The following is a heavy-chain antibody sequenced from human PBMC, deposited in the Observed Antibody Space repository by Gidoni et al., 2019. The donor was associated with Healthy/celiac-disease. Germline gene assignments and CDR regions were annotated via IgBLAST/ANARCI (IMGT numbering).Heavy chain of an antibody. Sequence: QVQLQESGPGLVKPSQTLSLTCTVSGGSISSGDYYWSWIRPPPGKGLEWIGYIYYSGSTYYNPSLKSRVTISVDTSKNQFSLKLSSVTAADTAVYYCARVKYCSGGSCYIMGYYYYYMDVWGKGTTVTVSS. D-gene: IGHD2-15*01. CDR1: GGSISSGDYY. CDR2: IYYSGST. J-gene: IGHJ6*03. V-gene: IGHV4-30-4*01. CDR3: ARVKYCSGGSCYIMGYYYYYMDV.